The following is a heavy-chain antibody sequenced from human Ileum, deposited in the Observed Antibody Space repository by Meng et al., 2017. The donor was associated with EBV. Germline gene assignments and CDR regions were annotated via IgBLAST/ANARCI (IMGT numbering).Heavy chain of an antibody. D-gene: IGHD1-26*01. Sequence: QGQLQESGPGLVKPSETLSLTCTVSGGSVSSAHSFWTWIRQPPGKGLEWIGYMSYSGSTNYSPPLESRVTISVDTSKNQFSLKLSSVTAAGTAVYYCAGDPHSGSPHWGQGTLVTVSS. J-gene: IGHJ4*02. CDR2: MSYSGST. CDR1: GGSVSSAHSF. CDR3: AGDPHSGSPH. V-gene: IGHV4-61*01.